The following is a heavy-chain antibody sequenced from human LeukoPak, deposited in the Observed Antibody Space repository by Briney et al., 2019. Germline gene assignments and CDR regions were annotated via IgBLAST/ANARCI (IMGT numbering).Heavy chain of an antibody. CDR2: ISSSGHYI. CDR3: ARVRSNRAYYFDY. CDR1: GFTFSTYA. Sequence: PGGSLRLSCAASGFTFSTYAMNWVRQTPGKGLEWVSSISSSGHYIFYADSLKGRFTISRDNAKNSLYLQMNSLRAEDTAVYYCARVRSNRAYYFDYWGQGTLVTVSS. J-gene: IGHJ4*02. V-gene: IGHV3-21*01. D-gene: IGHD2-2*01.